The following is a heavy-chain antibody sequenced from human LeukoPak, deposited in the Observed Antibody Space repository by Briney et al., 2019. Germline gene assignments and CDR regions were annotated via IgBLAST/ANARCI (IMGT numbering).Heavy chain of an antibody. CDR1: GGSISSYY. V-gene: IGHV4-59*01. Sequence: SETLSLTCTVSGGSISSYYWSWIRQPPGKGLEWSGYIYYSGSTNYNPSLKSRVTISVDTSKNQFSLKLSSVTAADTAVYYCARVGGYCSGGSCYYNYYYMDVWGKGTTVTVSS. CDR2: IYYSGST. D-gene: IGHD2-15*01. CDR3: ARVGGYCSGGSCYYNYYYMDV. J-gene: IGHJ6*03.